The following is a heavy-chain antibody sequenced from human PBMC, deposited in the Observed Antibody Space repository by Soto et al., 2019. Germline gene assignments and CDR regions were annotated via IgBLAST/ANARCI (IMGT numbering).Heavy chain of an antibody. Sequence: EVQLLESGGGLVLPGGSLRLSCAASGLTFSSYAMNWVRQAPGKGLEWVSSISSSGISTYYADSVKGRFTISRDNSKNTLFLQMDSLIAEDSALYYCARRYSSSSYAFDYWGQGTLVTVSS. CDR1: GLTFSSYA. V-gene: IGHV3-23*01. J-gene: IGHJ4*02. CDR3: ARRYSSSSYAFDY. D-gene: IGHD6-6*01. CDR2: ISSSGIST.